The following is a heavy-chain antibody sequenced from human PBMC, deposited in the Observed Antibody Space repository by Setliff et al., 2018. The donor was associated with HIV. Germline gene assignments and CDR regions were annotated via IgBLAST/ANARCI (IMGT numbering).Heavy chain of an antibody. CDR2: IYYSGST. CDR1: GGSISSGGYY. D-gene: IGHD3-3*01. Sequence: SETLSLTCIVSGGSISSGGYYWSWIRQHPGKGLEWIGYIYYSGSTYYNSSLKSRVIISVDTPKNQFSLKLSSVTAADTAVYYCARENYDSSMDVWGQGTTVTVSS. V-gene: IGHV4-31*02. J-gene: IGHJ6*02. CDR3: ARENYDSSMDV.